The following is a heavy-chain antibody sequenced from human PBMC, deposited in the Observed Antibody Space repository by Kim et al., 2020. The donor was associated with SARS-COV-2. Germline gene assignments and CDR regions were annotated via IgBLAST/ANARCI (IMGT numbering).Heavy chain of an antibody. CDR3: VRNDNDWNSPDNWSDP. CDR2: IFYIGST. Sequence: SETLSLTCTVSGGSISDSQYFWGWIRQPPGKGLEWIGSIFYIGSTYYNPTLRSRVTLSVDTSKNQFSLRLSSVTAADTGIYYCVRNDNDWNSPDNWSDPWGQGILVTVSS. J-gene: IGHJ5*02. D-gene: IGHD1-1*01. V-gene: IGHV4-39*07. CDR1: GGSISDSQYF.